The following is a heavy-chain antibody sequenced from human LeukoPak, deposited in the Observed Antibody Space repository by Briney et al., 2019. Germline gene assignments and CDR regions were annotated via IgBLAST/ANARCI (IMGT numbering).Heavy chain of an antibody. CDR3: ARGRITIFGVIGVY. CDR1: GYTFTSYD. V-gene: IGHV1-8*03. J-gene: IGHJ4*02. CDR2: MNPNSGNT. Sequence: SVKVSCKASGYTFTSYDINWVRQATGQGLEWMGWMNPNSGNTGYAQKFQGRVTITRNTSISTAYMELSSLRSEDTAVYYCARGRITIFGVIGVYWGQGTLVTVSS. D-gene: IGHD3-3*01.